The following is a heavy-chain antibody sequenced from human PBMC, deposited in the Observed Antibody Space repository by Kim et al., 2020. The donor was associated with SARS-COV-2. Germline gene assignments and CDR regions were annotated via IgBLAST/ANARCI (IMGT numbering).Heavy chain of an antibody. V-gene: IGHV3-30*18. Sequence: GGSLRLSCAASGFTFSSYGMHWVRQAPGKGLEWVAVISYDGSNKYYADSVKGRFTISRDNPKNTLYLQMNSLRAEDTAVYYCAKGGIAYCGGDCYLDFD. CDR3: AKGGIAYCGGDCYLDFD. CDR2: ISYDGSNK. D-gene: IGHD2-21*02. J-gene: IGHJ4*01. CDR1: GFTFSSYG.